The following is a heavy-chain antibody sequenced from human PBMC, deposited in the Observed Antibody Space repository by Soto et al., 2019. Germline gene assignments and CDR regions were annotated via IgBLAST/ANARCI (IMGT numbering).Heavy chain of an antibody. D-gene: IGHD6-13*01. Sequence: SETLSLTCTVSGGSISSYYWSWIRQPAGKGLEWIGHIYPSGSTNYSPSLGSRVTMSVDTSKNQFSLKLSSVTAADTAVYYCTYTSSWSLVFDYWGQGTLVTVSS. CDR2: IYPSGST. V-gene: IGHV4-4*07. J-gene: IGHJ4*02. CDR3: TYTSSWSLVFDY. CDR1: GGSISSYY.